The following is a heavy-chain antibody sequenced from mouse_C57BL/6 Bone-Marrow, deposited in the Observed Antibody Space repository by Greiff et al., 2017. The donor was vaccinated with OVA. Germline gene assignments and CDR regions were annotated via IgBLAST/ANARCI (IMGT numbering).Heavy chain of an antibody. J-gene: IGHJ3*01. V-gene: IGHV1-26*01. D-gene: IGHD1-1*01. CDR1: GYTFTDYY. Sequence: EVQLQQSGPELVKPGASVKISCKASGYTFTDYYMNWVKQSHGKSLEWIGDINPNNGGTSYNQKFKGKATLTVDKSSSTAYMELRSLTSEDSAVYYCARVDGSSPWFAYWGQGTLVTVSA. CDR2: INPNNGGT. CDR3: ARVDGSSPWFAY.